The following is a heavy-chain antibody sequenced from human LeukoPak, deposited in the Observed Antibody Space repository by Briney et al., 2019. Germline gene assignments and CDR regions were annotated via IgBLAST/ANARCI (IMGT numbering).Heavy chain of an antibody. D-gene: IGHD1-26*01. CDR2: IYNGGTT. V-gene: IGHV3-53*01. J-gene: IGHJ3*02. CDR3: ARPHIVGASLAFDI. Sequence: GGSLRLSCAASGFNVSSNYMSWVRQAPGKGLEWVAVIYNGGTTYYADSVKGRFTISRDNAKNSLYLQMNSLRAEDTAVYYCARPHIVGASLAFDIWGQGTMVTVSS. CDR1: GFNVSSNY.